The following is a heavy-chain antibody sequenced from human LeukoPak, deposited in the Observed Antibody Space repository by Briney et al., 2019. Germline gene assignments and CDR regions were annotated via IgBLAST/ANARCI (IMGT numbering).Heavy chain of an antibody. D-gene: IGHD2-15*01. V-gene: IGHV3-23*01. CDR3: AKDRGAGYCSGGSCYAKD. J-gene: IGHJ4*02. Sequence: GGSLRLSCAASGFTFSSYAMSWVRQAPGKGLEWVSGISGSGGSTYYADSVKGRSTISRDNSKNILYLQMNSLRAEDTAVYYCAKDRGAGYCSGGSCYAKDWGQGTLVTVSS. CDR2: ISGSGGST. CDR1: GFTFSSYA.